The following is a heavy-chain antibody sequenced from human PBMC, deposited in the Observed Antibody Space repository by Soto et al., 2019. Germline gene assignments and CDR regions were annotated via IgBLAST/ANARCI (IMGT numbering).Heavy chain of an antibody. CDR2: IYYSGST. D-gene: IGHD2-2*02. Sequence: SETLSLTCTVSGGSISSGGYYWSWIRQHPGKGLEWIGYIYYSGSTYYNPSLKSRVTISVDTSKNQFSLKLSSVTAADTAVYYCARVGGDIVVVPAALPSFWFDPWGQGTLVTVSS. CDR1: GGSISSGGYY. J-gene: IGHJ5*02. V-gene: IGHV4-31*03. CDR3: ARVGGDIVVVPAALPSFWFDP.